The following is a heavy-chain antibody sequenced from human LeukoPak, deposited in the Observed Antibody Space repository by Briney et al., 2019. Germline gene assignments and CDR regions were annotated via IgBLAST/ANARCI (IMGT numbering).Heavy chain of an antibody. J-gene: IGHJ4*02. V-gene: IGHV4-34*01. CDR3: ARGPSWDYDSSGYTDY. CDR2: INHSGST. CDR1: GGSFSGYY. D-gene: IGHD3-22*01. Sequence: SETLSLTCAVYGGSFSGYYWSWIRQPPGKGLEWIGEINHSGSTNYNPSLKSRVTISVDTSKNQFSLKLSSVTAADTAVYYCARGPSWDYDSSGYTDYWGQGTLVTVSS.